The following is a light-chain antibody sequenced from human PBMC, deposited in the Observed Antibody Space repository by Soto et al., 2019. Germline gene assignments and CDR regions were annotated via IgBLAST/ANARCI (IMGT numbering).Light chain of an antibody. CDR2: AAS. J-gene: IGKJ1*01. Sequence: DIQMTQSPSSLSASVGDRVTITCRASQSISSYLNWYQQKPGKAPKLLIYAASSLKSGVPSRFSGSGSGTDFTLTISSLQPEEFATYYCLHSYSTPRTFAQGTKVEIK. CDR3: LHSYSTPRT. CDR1: QSISSY. V-gene: IGKV1-39*01.